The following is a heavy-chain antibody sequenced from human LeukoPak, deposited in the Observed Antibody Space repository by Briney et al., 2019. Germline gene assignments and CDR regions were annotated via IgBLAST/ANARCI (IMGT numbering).Heavy chain of an antibody. CDR3: VTDYGGSSGAFDI. Sequence: GGSLRLSCTGSGFTLSSYAMNWVRRVPGQGLEWVSSISGSSSDIYYTDSVKGRFTISRDNAKNSLYLQMNSLRAEDTAVYYCVTDYGGSSGAFDIWGQGTMVTVSS. D-gene: IGHD4-23*01. CDR2: ISGSSSDI. V-gene: IGHV3-21*01. J-gene: IGHJ3*02. CDR1: GFTLSSYA.